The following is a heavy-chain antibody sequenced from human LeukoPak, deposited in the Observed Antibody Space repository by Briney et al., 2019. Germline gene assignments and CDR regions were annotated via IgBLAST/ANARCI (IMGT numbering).Heavy chain of an antibody. Sequence: PSETLSLTCTVSGGSISSSSYYWGWIRQPPGKGLEWIGSIYHSGSTYYNPSLKSRVTISVDTSKNQFSLKLSSVTAADTAVYYCARHVMGVTGLDYWGQGTLVTVSS. J-gene: IGHJ4*02. D-gene: IGHD3-10*01. V-gene: IGHV4-39*01. CDR1: GGSISSSSYY. CDR3: ARHVMGVTGLDY. CDR2: IYHSGST.